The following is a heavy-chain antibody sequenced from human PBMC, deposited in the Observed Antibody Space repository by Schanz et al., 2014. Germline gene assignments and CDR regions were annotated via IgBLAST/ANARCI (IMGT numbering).Heavy chain of an antibody. D-gene: IGHD5-12*01. CDR3: ARDLTVDTVYVVHYYYYGMDV. Sequence: QVQLVQSGAEVKKPGSPVKVSCKSSGGTFSSYAISWVRQAPGQGLEWMGRIIPILGIATYAQKFQGRVTMTSDTTTSTVYMELSSVTYEDTAAYFCARDLTVDTVYVVHYYYYGMDVWGQGTTVTVSS. J-gene: IGHJ6*02. CDR1: GGTFSSYA. CDR2: IIPILGIA. V-gene: IGHV1-69*04.